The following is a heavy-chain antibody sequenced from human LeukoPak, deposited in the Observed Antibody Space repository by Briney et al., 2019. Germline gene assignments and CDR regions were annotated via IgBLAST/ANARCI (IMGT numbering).Heavy chain of an antibody. CDR2: IYDSGTT. V-gene: IGHV3-53*01. Sequence: PGGSLRLSCAASGFTVSTNYMSWVRQAPGKGLEWVSIIYDSGTTHYADSVKGRFTISRDNLRNTLYLQMNSLRAEDTAVYYCASHGGGYWGKEPLVTVS. CDR1: GFTVSTNY. J-gene: IGHJ4*02. CDR3: ASHGGGY. D-gene: IGHD3-16*01.